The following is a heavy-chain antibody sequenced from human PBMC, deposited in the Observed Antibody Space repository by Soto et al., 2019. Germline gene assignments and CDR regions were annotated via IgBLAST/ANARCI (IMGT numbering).Heavy chain of an antibody. CDR2: IIPIFGTA. V-gene: IGHV1-69*13. Sequence: GASVKVSCKASGGTFSSYAISWVRQAPGQGLEWMGGIIPIFGTANYAQKFQGRVTITADESTSTAYMELSSLRSEDTAVYYCARLQAAAGDNDLTFDYWGQGTLVTVS. CDR1: GGTFSSYA. D-gene: IGHD6-13*01. CDR3: ARLQAAAGDNDLTFDY. J-gene: IGHJ4*02.